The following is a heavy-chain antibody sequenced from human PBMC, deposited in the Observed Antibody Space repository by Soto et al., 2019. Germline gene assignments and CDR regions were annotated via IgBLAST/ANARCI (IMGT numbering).Heavy chain of an antibody. CDR2: IYYSGST. D-gene: IGHD6-19*01. CDR1: GGSISSSSYY. V-gene: IGHV4-39*01. Sequence: SETLSLTCTVSGGSISSSSYYWGWIRQPPGKGLEWIGSIYYSGSTYYNPSLKSRVTISVDTSKNQFSLKLTSVTAADTAVYYCARGNVRFAPSAVAALTRSYYDGMDVWGQGTTVTVSS. J-gene: IGHJ6*02. CDR3: ARGNVRFAPSAVAALTRSYYDGMDV.